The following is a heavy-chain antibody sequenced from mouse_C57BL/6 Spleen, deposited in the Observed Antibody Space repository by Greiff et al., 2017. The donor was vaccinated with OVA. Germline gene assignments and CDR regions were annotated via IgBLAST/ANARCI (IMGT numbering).Heavy chain of an antibody. V-gene: IGHV1-18*01. CDR1: GYTFTDYN. CDR2: INPNNGGT. D-gene: IGHD2-5*01. CDR3: ARTGSNYEEEFAY. Sequence: VQLQQSGPELVKPGASVKIPCKASGYTFTDYNMDWVKQSHGKSLEWIGDINPNNGGTIYNQKFKGKATLTVYKSSSTAYMELRSLTSEDTAVYYCARTGSNYEEEFAYWGQGTLVTVSA. J-gene: IGHJ3*01.